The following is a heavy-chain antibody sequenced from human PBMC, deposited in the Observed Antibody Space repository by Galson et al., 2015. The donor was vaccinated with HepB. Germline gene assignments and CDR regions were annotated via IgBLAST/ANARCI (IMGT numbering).Heavy chain of an antibody. CDR3: ARAYYYDSSGPYYDAFDI. CDR2: INVDNGNT. V-gene: IGHV1-3*01. J-gene: IGHJ3*02. Sequence: SVKVSCKASGFPFTSYSTHWVRQAPGQRLEWKGWINVDNGNTKYSPKFQGRVTIIRDTSASTAYMELRSLRSEDTAVYYCARAYYYDSSGPYYDAFDIWGQGTMVTVSS. CDR1: GFPFTSYS. D-gene: IGHD3-22*01.